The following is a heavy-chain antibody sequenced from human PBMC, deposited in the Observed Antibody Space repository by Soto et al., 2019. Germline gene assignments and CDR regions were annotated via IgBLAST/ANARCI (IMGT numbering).Heavy chain of an antibody. CDR3: ARESIVGATNTFDY. CDR2: IYSGGST. J-gene: IGHJ4*02. Sequence: EVQLVESGGGLVQPGESLRLSCAASGFTVSSNYMSWVRQAPGKGLEWVSIIYSGGSTYYADSVKGRFTISRDNSKTTLYLQRISLRAEDTAVYYCARESIVGATNTFDYWGQGTLVTVSS. V-gene: IGHV3-66*01. CDR1: GFTVSSNY. D-gene: IGHD1-26*01.